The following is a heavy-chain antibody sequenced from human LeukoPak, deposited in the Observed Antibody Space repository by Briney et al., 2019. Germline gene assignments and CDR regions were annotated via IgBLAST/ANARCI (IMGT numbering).Heavy chain of an antibody. D-gene: IGHD1-26*01. CDR1: GYTFTGYG. V-gene: IGHV1-18*01. Sequence: GASVKVSCKASGYTFTGYGISWVRQAPGQGLEWMGWISAYNGKTNYAQKVQGRVTMTTDTSTSTAYMELRSLRSDDTAVYYCARDHIVGATTSVYFQHWGQGTLVTVSS. J-gene: IGHJ1*01. CDR3: ARDHIVGATTSVYFQH. CDR2: ISAYNGKT.